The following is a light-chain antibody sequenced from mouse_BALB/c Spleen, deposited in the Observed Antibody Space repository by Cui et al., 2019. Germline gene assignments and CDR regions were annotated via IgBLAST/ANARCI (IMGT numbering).Light chain of an antibody. V-gene: IGKV14-100*01. CDR1: QGINSN. CDR2: HET. CDR3: VQYAQFPFT. J-gene: IGKJ4*01. Sequence: DILMTQSPSSMFVSLGDTVSITCHASQGINSNIGWLQHKPGKSFKGLIYHETNLEDGVPSRFSGSGSGGDYSLTISSLESEDFADYYCVQYAQFPFTFGSGTKLEIK.